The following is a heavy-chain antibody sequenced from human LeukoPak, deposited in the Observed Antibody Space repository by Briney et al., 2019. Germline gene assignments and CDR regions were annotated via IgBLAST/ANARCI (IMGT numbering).Heavy chain of an antibody. D-gene: IGHD5-18*01. CDR3: AKDRRGYSYGYFDY. V-gene: IGHV3-43D*03. J-gene: IGHJ4*02. CDR2: ISWDGGST. Sequence: GGSLRLSCAASGFTLDDYAMHWVRQAQGKGLEWVSLISWDGGSTYYADSVKGRFTISGDNSKNSLYLQMNSLRAEDTALYYCAKDRRGYSYGYFDYWGQGTLVTVSS. CDR1: GFTLDDYA.